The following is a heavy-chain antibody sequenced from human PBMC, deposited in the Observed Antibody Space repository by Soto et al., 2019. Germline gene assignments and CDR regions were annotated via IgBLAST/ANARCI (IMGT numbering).Heavy chain of an antibody. CDR3: ARNTPLLLWFGELLPYYFDY. CDR1: GYTFTSYA. V-gene: IGHV1-3*01. CDR2: INAGNGNT. J-gene: IGHJ4*03. D-gene: IGHD3-10*01. Sequence: ASVNVSCKASGYTFTSYAMHWVRQAPGQRLEWMRWINAGNGNTKYSQKFQGRVTITRDTSASTAYMELSSLRSEDTAVYYCARNTPLLLWFGELLPYYFDYWGQGTMVTVSS.